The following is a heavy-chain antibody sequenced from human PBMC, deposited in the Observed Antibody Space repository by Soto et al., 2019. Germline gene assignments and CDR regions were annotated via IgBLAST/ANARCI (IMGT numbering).Heavy chain of an antibody. J-gene: IGHJ4*02. CDR3: AKDIVRYTYGACDY. D-gene: IGHD5-18*01. Sequence: PGGSLRLSCAASGFTFNTYGMYWVRQAPGKGLEWVAAISYDGSNKYHADSVKGRFTISRDNSKNTLYLQMNSLRVEDTAVYYCAKDIVRYTYGACDYWGRGALVTVSS. V-gene: IGHV3-30*18. CDR1: GFTFNTYG. CDR2: ISYDGSNK.